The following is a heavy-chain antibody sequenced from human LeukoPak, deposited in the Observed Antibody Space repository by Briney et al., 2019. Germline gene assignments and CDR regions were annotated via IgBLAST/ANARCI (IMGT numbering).Heavy chain of an antibody. Sequence: GGSLRLSCAASGFTFSTYNMNWVRQAPGKGLEWVSYISSTSSTIHYADSVKGRFTISRDNSRNILYLQMNSLRAEDTAVYSCAKSRSNFETDAFDIWGQGTLVTVSS. CDR3: AKSRSNFETDAFDI. J-gene: IGHJ3*02. CDR2: ISSTSSTI. CDR1: GFTFSTYN. D-gene: IGHD4-11*01. V-gene: IGHV3-48*01.